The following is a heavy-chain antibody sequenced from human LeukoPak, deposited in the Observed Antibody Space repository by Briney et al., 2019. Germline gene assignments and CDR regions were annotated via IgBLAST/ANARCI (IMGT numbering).Heavy chain of an antibody. CDR3: ARDLRYSYGSYYYYMDV. J-gene: IGHJ6*03. CDR1: GYTFTCYY. D-gene: IGHD5-18*01. Sequence: GASVKVSCKASGYTFTCYYMHWVRQAPGQGVEWMGWINPNSGGTNYTQKFQGRVTMTRDTSISTAYMELSRLRSDDTAVYYCARDLRYSYGSYYYYMDVWGKGTTVTVSS. V-gene: IGHV1-2*02. CDR2: INPNSGGT.